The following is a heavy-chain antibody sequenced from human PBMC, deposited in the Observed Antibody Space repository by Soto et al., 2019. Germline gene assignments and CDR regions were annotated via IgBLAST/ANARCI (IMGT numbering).Heavy chain of an antibody. J-gene: IGHJ4*02. CDR2: IHYRGTT. CDR1: SGTLSNFY. V-gene: IGHV4-59*01. Sequence: PSETLSLTCTVSSGTLSNFYWSWVRQPPGKGLEWIGHIHYRGTTNYNPSLKSRVIMSVDTSKNQFSLTLNSVTAADTAVYYCTRTRTTGWFSPVDSWGQGIPVTVSS. D-gene: IGHD6-19*01. CDR3: TRTRTTGWFSPVDS.